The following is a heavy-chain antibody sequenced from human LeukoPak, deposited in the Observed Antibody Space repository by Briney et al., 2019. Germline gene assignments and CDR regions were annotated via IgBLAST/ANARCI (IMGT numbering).Heavy chain of an antibody. Sequence: PGGSLRLSCAASGFTFSNSAMSWVRQAPGKGLEWVSTISGSGITTYYADSVKGRFTISRDNSKNTLYLQMNSLRAEDTAVYYCAKGIYISGWSYFDYWGQGTLVTVYS. CDR3: AKGIYISGWSYFDY. D-gene: IGHD6-19*01. J-gene: IGHJ4*01. CDR1: GFTFSNSA. V-gene: IGHV3-23*01. CDR2: ISGSGITT.